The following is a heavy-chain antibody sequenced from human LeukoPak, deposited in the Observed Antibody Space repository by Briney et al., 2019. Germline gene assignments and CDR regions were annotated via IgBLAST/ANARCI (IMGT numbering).Heavy chain of an antibody. CDR3: ARESSGWHQEDY. D-gene: IGHD6-19*01. CDR1: GGSISSGS. CDR2: ISSSSSYI. Sequence: LSLTCTVSGGSISSGSYYWGWIRQPPGKGLEWVSSISSSSSYIYYADSVKGRFTISRDNAKNSLYLQMNSLRAEDTAVYYCARESSGWHQEDYWGQGTLVTVSS. V-gene: IGHV3-21*01. J-gene: IGHJ4*02.